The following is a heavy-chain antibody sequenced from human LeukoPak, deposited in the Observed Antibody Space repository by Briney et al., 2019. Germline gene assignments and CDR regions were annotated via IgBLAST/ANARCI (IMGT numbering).Heavy chain of an antibody. CDR2: ISNDGVNT. V-gene: IGHV3-64*01. CDR1: AFTFSTYA. J-gene: IGHJ4*02. D-gene: IGHD3-10*01. Sequence: QPGGSLRLSCAASAFTFSTYAMHWVRQAPGKGLEYVSAISNDGVNTYYANSVKGRFTISRDNSKNTLYLQMGSLRAEDMAVYYCARVWTYGALDYWGQGTLVTVSS. CDR3: ARVWTYGALDY.